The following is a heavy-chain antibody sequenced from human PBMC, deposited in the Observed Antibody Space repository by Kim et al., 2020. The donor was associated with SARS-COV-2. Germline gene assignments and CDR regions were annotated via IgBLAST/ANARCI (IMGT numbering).Heavy chain of an antibody. CDR3: AKDYDFWSGYPTAPMFDY. CDR1: GFTFSSYG. D-gene: IGHD3-3*01. V-gene: IGHV3-30*18. J-gene: IGHJ4*02. CDR2: ISYDGSNK. Sequence: GGSLRLSCAASGFTFSSYGMHWVRQAPGKGLEWVAVISYDGSNKYYADSVKGRFTISRDNSKNTLYLQMNSLRAEDTAVYYCAKDYDFWSGYPTAPMFDYWGQGTLVTVSS.